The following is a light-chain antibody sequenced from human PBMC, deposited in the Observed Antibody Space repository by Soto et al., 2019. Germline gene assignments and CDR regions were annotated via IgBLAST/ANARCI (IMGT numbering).Light chain of an antibody. V-gene: IGKV3-11*01. CDR3: QVRTNWSIA. CDR1: QSVSSN. J-gene: IGKJ5*01. Sequence: EIVLTQSPGTLSLSPGERATLSCRASQSVSSNLAWYQQKPGQAPRLLIYGASTRATGIPARFSGTGSGTDFTLTINNLEPEDFAVYYCQVRTNWSIAFGRGTRLEIK. CDR2: GAS.